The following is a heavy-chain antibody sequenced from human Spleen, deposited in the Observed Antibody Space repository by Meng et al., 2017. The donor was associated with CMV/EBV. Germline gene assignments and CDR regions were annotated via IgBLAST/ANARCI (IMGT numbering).Heavy chain of an antibody. CDR2: MNPNSGNS. V-gene: IGHV1-8*03. J-gene: IGHJ5*02. Sequence: ASVKVSCKASGYTFTGYYIHWVRQATGQGLEWMGWMNPNSGNSDYAQKFQGRVTITRNISINTAYMELRSLRSDDTAVYYCARGGGYSYYNWFDPWGQGTLVTVSS. CDR1: GYTFTGYY. D-gene: IGHD5-18*01. CDR3: ARGGGYSYYNWFDP.